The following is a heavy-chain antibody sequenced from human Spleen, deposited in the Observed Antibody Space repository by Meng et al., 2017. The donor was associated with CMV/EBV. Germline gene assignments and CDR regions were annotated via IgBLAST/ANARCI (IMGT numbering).Heavy chain of an antibody. J-gene: IGHJ5*02. CDR1: GFNFSASA. Sequence: GESLKISCAASGFNFSASALHWVRQTSERGLEWVGRIRSKSNNYATVYGPSVKGRFTISRDYSKNTAYLQMNRLRTDDTAFYFCTRHPTVAVHYGSGGFDPWAQGTLVTVSS. D-gene: IGHD3-10*01. V-gene: IGHV3-73*01. CDR2: IRSKSNNYAT. CDR3: TRHPTVAVHYGSGGFDP.